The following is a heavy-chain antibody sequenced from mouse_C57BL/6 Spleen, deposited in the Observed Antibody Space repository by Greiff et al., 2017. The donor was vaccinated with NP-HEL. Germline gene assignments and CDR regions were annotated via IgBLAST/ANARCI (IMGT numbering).Heavy chain of an antibody. CDR3: ARSGNHYAMDY. CDR2: ISSGSSTI. D-gene: IGHD2-1*01. CDR1: GFTFSDYG. V-gene: IGHV5-17*01. J-gene: IGHJ4*01. Sequence: DVMLVESGGGLVKPGGSLKLSCAASGFTFSDYGMHWVRQAPEKGLEWVAYISSGSSTIYYADTVKGRFTISRDNAKNTLFLQMTSLRSEDTAMYYCARSGNHYAMDYWGQGTSVTVSS.